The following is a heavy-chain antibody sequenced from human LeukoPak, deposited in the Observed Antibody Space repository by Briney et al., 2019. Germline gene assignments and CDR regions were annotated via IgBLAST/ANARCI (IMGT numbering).Heavy chain of an antibody. D-gene: IGHD4-23*01. CDR1: GYTFTGYY. J-gene: IGHJ4*02. V-gene: IGHV1-2*02. Sequence: GASVKVSCKASGYTFTGYYMHWVRQAPGQGLEWMGWINPNSGGTNYAQKFQGRVTMTRDTSISTAYMELSRLRSDDTAVYYCARDLMTTVVTGDYWGQGTLVTVSS. CDR3: ARDLMTTVVTGDY. CDR2: INPNSGGT.